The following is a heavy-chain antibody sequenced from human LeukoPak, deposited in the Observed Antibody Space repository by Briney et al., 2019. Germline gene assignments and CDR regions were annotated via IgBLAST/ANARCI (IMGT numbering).Heavy chain of an antibody. CDR2: TNPNSGGT. V-gene: IGHV1-2*02. Sequence: ASVKVSCKASGYTFTGYYMHWVRQAPGQGLEWMGWTNPNSGGTNYAQKFQGRVTMTRDTSISTAYMELSRLRSDDTAVYYCARDLGSSWGDWFDPWGQGTLVTVSS. CDR1: GYTFTGYY. CDR3: ARDLGSSWGDWFDP. J-gene: IGHJ5*02. D-gene: IGHD6-13*01.